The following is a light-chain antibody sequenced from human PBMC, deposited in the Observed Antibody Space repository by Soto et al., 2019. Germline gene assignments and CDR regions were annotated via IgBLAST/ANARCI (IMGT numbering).Light chain of an antibody. CDR1: QSISSW. CDR3: QQYNSYPT. V-gene: IGKV1-5*01. CDR2: DAS. J-gene: IGKJ1*01. Sequence: DIQMTRSPSTLSASVGDRVTITCRASQSISSWLAWYQQKPGKAPKLLIYDASSLESGVPSRFSGSGSGTEFTLTISSLQPDDFATYYCQQYNSYPTFGQGTRWIS.